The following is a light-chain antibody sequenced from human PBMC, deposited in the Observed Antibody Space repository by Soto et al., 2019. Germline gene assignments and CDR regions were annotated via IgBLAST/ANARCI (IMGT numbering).Light chain of an antibody. J-gene: IGKJ1*01. Sequence: EIVMTQSPATLSVSPEERVTLSCRASQSVSSNLAWYQQKPGQAPRLLISGASTRATGVPARFSGSGSGTEFTLTISSLQSEDLALYHCQQYNSWPPTFGQGPKVEI. V-gene: IGKV3-15*01. CDR3: QQYNSWPPT. CDR1: QSVSSN. CDR2: GAS.